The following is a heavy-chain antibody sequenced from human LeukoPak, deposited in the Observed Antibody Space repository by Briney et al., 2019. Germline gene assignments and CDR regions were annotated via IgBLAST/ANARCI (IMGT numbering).Heavy chain of an antibody. CDR2: ISGSGGST. V-gene: IGHV3-23*01. CDR3: AKLPRGLGSGFAWYFDL. Sequence: PGGSLRLSCAASGFTCSSYAMSWVRQAPGKGLEWVSAISGSGGSTYYADSVKGRFTISRDNSKNTLYLQMNSLRAEDTAVYYCAKLPRGLGSGFAWYFDLWGRGTLVTVSS. CDR1: GFTCSSYA. J-gene: IGHJ2*01. D-gene: IGHD6-19*01.